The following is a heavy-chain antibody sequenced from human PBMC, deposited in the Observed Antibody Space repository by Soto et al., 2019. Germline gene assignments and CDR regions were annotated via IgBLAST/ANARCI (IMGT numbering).Heavy chain of an antibody. D-gene: IGHD2-2*01. Sequence: EVQLVESGGILVQPRESLRLSCVATGFSFSNYAMHWVRQAPGKGLEFVSAISNNGGSTYYANSVKGRFTISRDNSKNTLYLQMGSLRTDDMAVYYCARGGPYQLLSDFDFWGQGTLVTVSS. CDR1: GFSFSNYA. J-gene: IGHJ4*02. CDR2: ISNNGGST. CDR3: ARGGPYQLLSDFDF. V-gene: IGHV3-64*01.